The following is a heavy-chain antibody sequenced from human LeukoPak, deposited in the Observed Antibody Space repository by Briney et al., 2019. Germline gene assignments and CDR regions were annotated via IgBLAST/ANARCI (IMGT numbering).Heavy chain of an antibody. J-gene: IGHJ4*02. CDR2: ISGYSGNT. Sequence: ASVKVCFKASGYSFANYGIRWVRQATRQGLQWMGWISGYSGNTNYAPNLQGRVAMTTDTSTSTAYMELRSLTSADTGTYYCARLGATYGDPLEYDYWGQGTLVTVSS. CDR3: ARLGATYGDPLEYDY. CDR1: GYSFANYG. V-gene: IGHV1-18*01. D-gene: IGHD1-26*01.